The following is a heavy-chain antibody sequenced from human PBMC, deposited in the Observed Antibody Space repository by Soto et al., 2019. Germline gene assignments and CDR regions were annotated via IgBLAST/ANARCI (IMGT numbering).Heavy chain of an antibody. D-gene: IGHD3-22*01. J-gene: IGHJ3*02. V-gene: IGHV3-74*01. Sequence: GGSLRLSCAASGFTFSSYWMHWVRQAPGKGLVWVSRINSDGSSTSYADSVKGRFTISRDNAKNTLYLQMSSLRAEDTAVYYCARDRDSSDAFDIWGQGTMVTVSS. CDR1: GFTFSSYW. CDR3: ARDRDSSDAFDI. CDR2: INSDGSST.